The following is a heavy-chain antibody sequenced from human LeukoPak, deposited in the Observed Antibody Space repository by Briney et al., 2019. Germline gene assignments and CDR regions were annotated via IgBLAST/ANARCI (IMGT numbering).Heavy chain of an antibody. CDR1: GFTFSSYA. V-gene: IGHV3-23*01. D-gene: IGHD4-17*01. J-gene: IGHJ4*02. CDR2: ISGSGGST. CDR3: AKDRQWATTSFDY. Sequence: GGSLRLSCAASGFTFSSYAMSWVRQAPGKGLEWVSAISGSGGSTYYADSVKGRFTISRDNSKNTLYLQMNSLRAEDTAVYYYAKDRQWATTSFDYWGQGTLVTVSS.